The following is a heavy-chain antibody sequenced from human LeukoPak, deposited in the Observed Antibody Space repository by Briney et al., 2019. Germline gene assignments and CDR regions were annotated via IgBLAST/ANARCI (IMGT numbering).Heavy chain of an antibody. Sequence: SVKLSCKTSGGTFTSYAITWVRQAPGQGLEWMGKIIPISGTTNYAQKFQGRVTFTADESTSTAYMELSSLRSEDTALYYCARKLRLGGNWFDPWGQGTLVTVSS. V-gene: IGHV1-69*15. CDR1: GGTFTSYA. J-gene: IGHJ5*02. D-gene: IGHD1-26*01. CDR2: IIPISGTT. CDR3: ARKLRLGGNWFDP.